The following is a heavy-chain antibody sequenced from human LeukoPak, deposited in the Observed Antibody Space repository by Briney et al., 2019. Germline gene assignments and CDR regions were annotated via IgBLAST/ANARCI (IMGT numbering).Heavy chain of an antibody. CDR3: AKDLLPYPTGSDI. V-gene: IGHV3-9*01. J-gene: IGHJ3*02. D-gene: IGHD1-14*01. CDR1: GFTFDDYA. CDR2: ISWNSGSI. Sequence: PGRSLRLSCAASGFTFDDYAMHWVRQAPGKGLEWVSGISWNSGSIGYADSVKGRFTISRDYAKNCLYLQMNSLRAEDTALYYCAKDLLPYPTGSDIWGQGTMVTVSS.